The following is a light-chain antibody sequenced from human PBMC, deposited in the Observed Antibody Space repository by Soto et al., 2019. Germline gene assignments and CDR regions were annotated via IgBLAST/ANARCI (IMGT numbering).Light chain of an antibody. Sequence: DIQMTPSPSNLSASVGDRVTITYRACQHVGSWLAWYEQKPGKAPKLLIYDASSLDTGVPSRFSGGGSETEFTLTISSLQPDDFATYYCQQYTSYWYTFGQGTKLEIK. CDR3: QQYTSYWYT. CDR1: QHVGSW. V-gene: IGKV1-5*01. CDR2: DAS. J-gene: IGKJ2*01.